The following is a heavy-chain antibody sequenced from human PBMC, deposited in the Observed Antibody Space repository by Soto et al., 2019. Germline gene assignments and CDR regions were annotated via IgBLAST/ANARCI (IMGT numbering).Heavy chain of an antibody. CDR3: AIAPQRGYDSSGYYPGPLDY. CDR2: INPGSGNT. Sequence: GASVKVSCKASGYTFTTYYMHWVRQAPGQGLEWMGIINPGSGNTRYAQKFQGRVTITRDTSASTAYMELSSLRSEDTAVYYCAIAPQRGYDSSGYYPGPLDYWGQGTLVTVSS. J-gene: IGHJ4*02. D-gene: IGHD3-22*01. CDR1: GYTFTTYY. V-gene: IGHV1-46*01.